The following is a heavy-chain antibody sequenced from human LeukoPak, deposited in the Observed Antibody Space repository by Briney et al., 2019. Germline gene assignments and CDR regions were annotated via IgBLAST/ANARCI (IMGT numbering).Heavy chain of an antibody. CDR3: ARDYYYDSSGYWDYYFDY. Sequence: GGSLRLSCAASEFTFNSYGMHWVRQAPGKGLEWVAFIWYDGTNKYYADSVKGRFTISRDNSKNTLYLEMNSLRAEDTAVYYCARDYYYDSSGYWDYYFDYWGQGTLVSVSS. V-gene: IGHV3-33*01. CDR1: EFTFNSYG. J-gene: IGHJ4*02. D-gene: IGHD3-22*01. CDR2: IWYDGTNK.